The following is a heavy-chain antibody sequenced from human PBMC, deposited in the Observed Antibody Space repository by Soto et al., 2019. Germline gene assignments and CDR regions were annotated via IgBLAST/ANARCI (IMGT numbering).Heavy chain of an antibody. V-gene: IGHV1-24*01. CDR1: GYTLTELS. Sequence: ASVKVSCKVSGYTLTELSMHWVRQAPGKGLEWMGGFDPEDGETIYAQKIQGRVTMTEDTSTDTAYMELSSLRSEDTAVYYCATDRRYSSGWYGRGDAFDIWGQGTMVTVSS. CDR3: ATDRRYSSGWYGRGDAFDI. J-gene: IGHJ3*02. CDR2: FDPEDGET. D-gene: IGHD6-19*01.